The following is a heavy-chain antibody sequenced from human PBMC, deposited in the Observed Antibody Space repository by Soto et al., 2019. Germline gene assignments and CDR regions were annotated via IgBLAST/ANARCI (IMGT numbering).Heavy chain of an antibody. Sequence: QVQLVQSGAEVRKPGSSVRVSCKASGGTFDAYTITWVRQAPGQGLEWMGGIIPLFGTANYAQKFHGRVTITTDESTTTSHMELRSLRSEDTAVYFCARLGTKAMDVWGQGTTVTISS. CDR1: GGTFDAYT. J-gene: IGHJ6*02. D-gene: IGHD2-2*01. CDR3: ARLGTKAMDV. CDR2: IIPLFGTA. V-gene: IGHV1-69*01.